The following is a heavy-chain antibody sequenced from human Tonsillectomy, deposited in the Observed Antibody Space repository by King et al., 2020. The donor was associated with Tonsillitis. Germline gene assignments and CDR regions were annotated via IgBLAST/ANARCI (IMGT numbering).Heavy chain of an antibody. CDR1: GFTFSSYG. CDR2: ISYDGSNK. D-gene: IGHD3-10*01. J-gene: IGHJ3*01. Sequence: VQLVESGGGVVQPGRSLRLSCAASGFTFSSYGMHWVRQAPGKGLEWVAVISYDGSNKYSADSVKGRFTISRDNAKNTLFLQMDSLRAEDTAVYYCAKDSELVAFLPHDAFDVWGQGKMVTVSS. V-gene: IGHV3-33*05. CDR3: AKDSELVAFLPHDAFDV.